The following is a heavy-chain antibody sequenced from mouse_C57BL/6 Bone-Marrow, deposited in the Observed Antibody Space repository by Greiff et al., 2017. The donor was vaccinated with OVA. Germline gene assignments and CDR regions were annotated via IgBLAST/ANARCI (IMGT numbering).Heavy chain of an antibody. CDR3: AKSYSNYAWFAY. D-gene: IGHD2-5*01. V-gene: IGHV1-81*01. Sequence: VMLVESGAELARPGASVKLSCKASGYTFTSYGISWVKQRTGQGLEWIGEIYPRSGNTYYNEKFKGKATLTADKSSSTAYMELRSLTSEDSAVYFCAKSYSNYAWFAYWGQGTLVTVSA. J-gene: IGHJ3*01. CDR1: GYTFTSYG. CDR2: IYPRSGNT.